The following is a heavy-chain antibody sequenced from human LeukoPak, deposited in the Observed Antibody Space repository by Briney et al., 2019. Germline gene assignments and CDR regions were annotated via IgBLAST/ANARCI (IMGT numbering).Heavy chain of an antibody. CDR1: GGSFSGYY. CDR3: ARGGRIRRGMDV. CDR2: INHSGST. V-gene: IGHV4-34*01. J-gene: IGHJ6*04. Sequence: SETLSLTCAGYGGSFSGYYWSWIRQPPGKGLEWIGEINHSGSTNYNPSLKSRVTISVDTSKNQFSLKLSSVTAADTAVYYCARGGRIRRGMDVWGKGTTVTVSS. D-gene: IGHD2-15*01.